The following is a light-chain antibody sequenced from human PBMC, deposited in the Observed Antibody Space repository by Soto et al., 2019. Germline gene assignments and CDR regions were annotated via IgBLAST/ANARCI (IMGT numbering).Light chain of an antibody. J-gene: IGKJ5*01. CDR1: QRVPKSY. CDR2: DAS. Sequence: IVLTQSPGTLSLSPGERATLSCRASQRVPKSYLGWYQQRPGQAPRLLIYDASNRATGIPDRFSGSESGTDFTLTISRLEPEDVAVYYCHQYAWSPLTFGQGTRLEIK. V-gene: IGKV3-20*01. CDR3: HQYAWSPLT.